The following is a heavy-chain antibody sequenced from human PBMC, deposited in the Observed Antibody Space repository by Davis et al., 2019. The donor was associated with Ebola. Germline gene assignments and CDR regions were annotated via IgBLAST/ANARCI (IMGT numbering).Heavy chain of an antibody. Sequence: GGSLRLSCAASGFTFSSYAMSWVRQAPGKGLEWVSAISGSGGSTYYADSVKGRFTISRDDSKNTLYLQMNSLRAEDTAVYYCAKSSGWWDYFDYWGQGTLVTVSS. CDR1: GFTFSSYA. CDR3: AKSSGWWDYFDY. D-gene: IGHD6-19*01. CDR2: ISGSGGST. J-gene: IGHJ4*02. V-gene: IGHV3-23*01.